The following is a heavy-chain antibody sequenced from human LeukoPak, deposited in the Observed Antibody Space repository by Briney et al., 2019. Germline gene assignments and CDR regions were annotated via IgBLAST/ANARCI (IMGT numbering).Heavy chain of an antibody. CDR3: ARRLSTWSEGWFDP. CDR1: GYTFTGYY. D-gene: IGHD6-13*01. J-gene: IGHJ5*02. CDR2: INPNSGDP. V-gene: IGHV1-2*02. Sequence: GASVKVSCKASGYTFTGYYINWVRQAPGQGLEWMGWINPNSGDPYYAQKFQGRVTMTRDTSINTAYMELSGLTSDDTAVYYCARRLSTWSEGWFDPWGQGTLVIVSS.